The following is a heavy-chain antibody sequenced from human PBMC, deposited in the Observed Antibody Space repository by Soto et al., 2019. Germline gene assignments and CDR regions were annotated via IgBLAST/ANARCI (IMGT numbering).Heavy chain of an antibody. CDR3: ARGGGYSYAINWFDP. CDR2: ISSSSSSYI. Sequence: ETLSLTCTVSGGSISSSSYYWGWIRQPPGKGLEWVSSISSSSSSYIYYADSVKGRFTISRDNAKNSLYLQMNSLRAEDTAVYYCARGGGYSYAINWFDPWGQGTLVTVSS. J-gene: IGHJ5*02. V-gene: IGHV3-21*01. D-gene: IGHD5-18*01. CDR1: GGSISSSS.